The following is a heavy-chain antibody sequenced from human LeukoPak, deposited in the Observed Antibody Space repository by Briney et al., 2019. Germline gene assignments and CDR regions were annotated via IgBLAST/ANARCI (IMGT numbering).Heavy chain of an antibody. Sequence: NSSETLSLTCTVSGGSISSGGYYWTWIRQHPGKGLEWIGHIYYSGSTYYNPSLKSRVSISVDTSKNQFSLELNSVTAADTAVYYCARDRDGYNLDSWGQGTLVTVSS. V-gene: IGHV4-31*03. CDR3: ARDRDGYNLDS. CDR2: IYYSGST. CDR1: GGSISSGGYY. D-gene: IGHD5-24*01. J-gene: IGHJ5*01.